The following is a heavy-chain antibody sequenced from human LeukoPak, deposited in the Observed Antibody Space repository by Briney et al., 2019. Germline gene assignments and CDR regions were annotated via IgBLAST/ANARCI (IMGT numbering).Heavy chain of an antibody. V-gene: IGHV3-30*02. CDR2: IRYDGSNK. D-gene: IGHD2-2*01. Sequence: GGSLRLSCAASGFTFSSYGMHWVRQAPGKGLEWVAFIRYDGSNKYYADSVKGRFTISRDNAKNSLYLQINSLRAEDTAVFYCATGYCTSTTCYRSRFDYWGQGTLVTVSS. CDR1: GFTFSSYG. J-gene: IGHJ4*02. CDR3: ATGYCTSTTCYRSRFDY.